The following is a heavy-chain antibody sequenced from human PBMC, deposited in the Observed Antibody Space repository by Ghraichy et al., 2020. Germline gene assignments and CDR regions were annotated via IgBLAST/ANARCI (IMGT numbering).Heavy chain of an antibody. CDR3: ARHVAGLRSAALYYYYYYGMDV. Sequence: SQTLSLTCTVSGGSISSSSYYWGWIRQPPGKGLEWVGSVSYSGSTFYNPPLKSRVTTSVDTSKNQFSLKLTSVTAADTAVYYCARHVAGLRSAALYYYYYYGMDVWGQGTTVTVSS. V-gene: IGHV4-39*01. D-gene: IGHD5/OR15-5a*01. CDR2: VSYSGST. CDR1: GGSISSSSYY. J-gene: IGHJ6*02.